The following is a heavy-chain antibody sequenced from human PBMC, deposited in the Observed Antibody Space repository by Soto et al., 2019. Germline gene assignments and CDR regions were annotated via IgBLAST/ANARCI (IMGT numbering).Heavy chain of an antibody. Sequence: VGSLKISCSGSGDIFTNYWIGWVRQMPGKGLEWMGTIYPGDSDTGYSPSFQGQVTISADKSLTTAYLQWSSLKASDTAIYYCATINEAFYYWGQGTLVTVSS. CDR2: IYPGDSDT. J-gene: IGHJ4*02. V-gene: IGHV5-51*01. CDR3: ATINEAFYY. CDR1: GDIFTNYW.